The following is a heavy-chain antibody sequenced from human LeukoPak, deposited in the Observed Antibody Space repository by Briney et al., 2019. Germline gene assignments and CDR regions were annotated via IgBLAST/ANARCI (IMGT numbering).Heavy chain of an antibody. CDR2: ISAYNGNT. V-gene: IGHV1-18*01. J-gene: IGHJ5*02. Sequence: ASVKVSCKASGYTFTSYGISWVRQAPGQGLEWMGRISAYNGNTNYAQKLQGRVTMTTDTSTSTAYIELRSLRSDDTAVYYCARDYDFWSGYPNWFDPWGQGTLVTVSS. CDR1: GYTFTSYG. D-gene: IGHD3-3*01. CDR3: ARDYDFWSGYPNWFDP.